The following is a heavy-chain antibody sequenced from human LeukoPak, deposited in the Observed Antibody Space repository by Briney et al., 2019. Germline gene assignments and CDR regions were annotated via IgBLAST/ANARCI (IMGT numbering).Heavy chain of an antibody. CDR3: ARAGSDYYGSGSYYPFDP. J-gene: IGHJ5*02. CDR1: GGSISNYY. V-gene: IGHV4-59*01. Sequence: SETLSLTCTVSGGSISNYYWAWIRQPPGKGLEWIGYIYYSGTTNYNPSLKSRVTISVDTSNNQFSLKLSSMTAADTAVYYCARAGSDYYGSGSYYPFDPWGRGTLVTVSS. D-gene: IGHD3-10*01. CDR2: IYYSGTT.